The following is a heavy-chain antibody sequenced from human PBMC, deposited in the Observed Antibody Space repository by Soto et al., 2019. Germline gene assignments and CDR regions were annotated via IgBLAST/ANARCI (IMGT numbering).Heavy chain of an antibody. D-gene: IGHD6-6*01. CDR3: AREAREDEQLVWDVRDWFDP. CDR1: GYTFTSYY. J-gene: IGHJ5*02. V-gene: IGHV1-46*01. CDR2: INPSGGST. Sequence: ASVKVSCKASGYTFTSYYMHWVRQAPGQGLEWMGIINPSGGSTSYAQKFQGRVTMTRDTSTSTVYMELSSLRYEDTAVYYCAREAREDEQLVWDVRDWFDPWGQGTLVTVSS.